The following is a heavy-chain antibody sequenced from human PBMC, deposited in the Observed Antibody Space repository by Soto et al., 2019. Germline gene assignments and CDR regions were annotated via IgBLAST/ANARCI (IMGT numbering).Heavy chain of an antibody. J-gene: IGHJ4*02. D-gene: IGHD6-13*01. CDR3: ARRGDIAAAGSLSLVNDY. V-gene: IGHV1-69*01. Sequence: QVQLVQSGAEVKKPGSSVKVSCKASGGTFSSYAISWVRQAPGQGLEWMGGIIPIFGTANYAQKFQGRVTITADESTSTAYMELSSLRSEDTAVYYCARRGDIAAAGSLSLVNDYWGQGHLVTVSS. CDR1: GGTFSSYA. CDR2: IIPIFGTA.